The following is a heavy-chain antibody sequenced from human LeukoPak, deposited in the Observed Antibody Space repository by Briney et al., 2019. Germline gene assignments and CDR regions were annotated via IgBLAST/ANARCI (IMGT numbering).Heavy chain of an antibody. CDR3: ARGIVGATVWFDP. CDR2: IYYSGST. CDR1: GGSISSYY. D-gene: IGHD1-26*01. Sequence: SETLSLTCTVSGGSISSYYWSWIRQPPGKGLEWIGYIYYSGSTNYNPSLKSRVTISVDTSKNQFSLKLSSVTAADTAVYYCARGIVGATVWFDPWGQGTLVTVSS. J-gene: IGHJ5*02. V-gene: IGHV4-59*01.